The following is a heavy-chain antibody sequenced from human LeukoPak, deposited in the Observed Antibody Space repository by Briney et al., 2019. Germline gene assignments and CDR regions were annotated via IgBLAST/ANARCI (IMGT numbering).Heavy chain of an antibody. CDR1: GFTFSSYT. J-gene: IGHJ4*02. CDR2: ISGSGGST. V-gene: IGHV3-23*01. CDR3: AKSSSGWYYYFDY. Sequence: PGGSLRLSCAASGFTFSSYTMSWVRQAPGKGLEWVSAISGSGGSTYYADSVKGRFTISRDNSKNTLYLQMNSLRAEDTAVYYCAKSSSGWYYYFDYWGQGTLVTVSS. D-gene: IGHD6-19*01.